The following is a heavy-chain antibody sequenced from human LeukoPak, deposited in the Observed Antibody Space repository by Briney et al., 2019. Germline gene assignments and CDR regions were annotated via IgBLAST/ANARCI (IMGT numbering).Heavy chain of an antibody. CDR3: ARLWWGRSWTQGYFDY. D-gene: IGHD6-13*01. J-gene: IGHJ4*02. CDR1: GYTFVRYW. V-gene: IGHV5-51*01. CDR2: IYPDDSEI. Sequence: GESLQISCNTSGYTFVRYWIAWVRQMPGKGLEWMGFIYPDDSEIRYSPSFQGQVTISADKSINTAYLQWNSLKASDTAMYYCARLWWGRSWTQGYFDYWGQGTLVTVSS.